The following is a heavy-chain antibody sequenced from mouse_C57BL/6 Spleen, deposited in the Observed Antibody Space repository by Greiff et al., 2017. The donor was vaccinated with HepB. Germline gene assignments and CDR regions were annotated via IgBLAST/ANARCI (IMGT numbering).Heavy chain of an antibody. V-gene: IGHV1-18*01. CDR3: ARKAVTYYCDD. J-gene: IGHJ2*01. CDR2: INPNNGGT. D-gene: IGHD2-13*01. CDR1: GYTFTDYN. Sequence: EVQLQQSGPELVKPGASVKIPCKASGYTFTDYNMDWVKQSHGKSLEWIGDINPNNGGTIYNQKFKGKATLTVDKSSSTAYMELRSLTSEDPAVYYFARKAVTYYCDDWGQGTTLTVAS.